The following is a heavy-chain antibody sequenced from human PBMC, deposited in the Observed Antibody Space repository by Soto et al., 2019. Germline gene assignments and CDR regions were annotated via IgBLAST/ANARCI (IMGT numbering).Heavy chain of an antibody. CDR3: TTGVHWLAN. CDR1: GFIFSNYA. Sequence: GGSLRLSCAASGFIFSNYAMHWVRRAPGKGLEWVGLISYDGSNKYYADSMKGRFTISRDNAKNTLFLQMNSLRPEDTAMYFCTTGVHWLANWAQGTLVPVSS. J-gene: IGHJ4*02. CDR2: ISYDGSNK. D-gene: IGHD6-19*01. V-gene: IGHV3-30*03.